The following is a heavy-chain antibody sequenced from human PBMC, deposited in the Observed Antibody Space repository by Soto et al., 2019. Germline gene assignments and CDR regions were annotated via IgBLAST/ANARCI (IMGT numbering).Heavy chain of an antibody. V-gene: IGHV3-30*18. D-gene: IGHD1-26*01. CDR3: AKEVRGSYYDY. Sequence: GGSLRLSCAASGFTFSSYGMHWVRQAPGKGLEWVAVISYDGSNKYYADSVKGRFTISRDNSKNTLYLQMNSLRAEDTAVYYCAKEVRGSYYDYWGQGTLVTISS. CDR2: ISYDGSNK. J-gene: IGHJ4*02. CDR1: GFTFSSYG.